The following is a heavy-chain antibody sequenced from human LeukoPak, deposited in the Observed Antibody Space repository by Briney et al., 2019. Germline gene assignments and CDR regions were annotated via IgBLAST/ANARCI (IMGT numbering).Heavy chain of an antibody. D-gene: IGHD3-10*01. CDR2: IISKTDGGIT. CDR3: TTLRSLDY. J-gene: IGHJ4*02. CDR1: GFGFSYAW. Sequence: GGSLRLSRAASGFGFSYAWMNWVRQAPGKGLEWVGRIISKTDGGITDYAAPVRGRFTISRDDSKNTLYLEMNNLKPEDTAVYYCTTLRSLDYWGQGTLVTVSS. V-gene: IGHV3-15*01.